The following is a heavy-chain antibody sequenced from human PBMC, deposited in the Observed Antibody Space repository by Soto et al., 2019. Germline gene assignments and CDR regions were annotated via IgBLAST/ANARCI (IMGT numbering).Heavy chain of an antibody. D-gene: IGHD1-7*01. Sequence: PGGSLRLSCAASGFTFSSYGFHWVRQAPGKGLEWVAVIWFDGSKRYYAESVKGRFTISRENSKNTLYLQMNSLRAEDSAVYYCARDLGQTTYKFDSWGKGTPVPVSS. CDR1: GFTFSSYG. J-gene: IGHJ4*02. V-gene: IGHV3-33*01. CDR3: ARDLGQTTYKFDS. CDR2: IWFDGSKR.